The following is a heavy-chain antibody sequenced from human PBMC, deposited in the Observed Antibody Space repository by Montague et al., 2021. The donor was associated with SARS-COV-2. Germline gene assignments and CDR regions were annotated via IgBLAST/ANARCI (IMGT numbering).Heavy chain of an antibody. D-gene: IGHD3-3*01. CDR1: GFTFSNYA. V-gene: IGHV3-23*01. CDR3: AKDPHYDFWSGYYLDY. J-gene: IGHJ4*02. Sequence: SMRLSLAASGFTFSNYAMSWVRQAPGKGLEWVSAISGSGGSTYYADSVKGRFTTSRDNSKNTLYLQMNSLRAEDTAVYYCAKDPHYDFWSGYYLDYWGQGTLVTVSS. CDR2: ISGSGGST.